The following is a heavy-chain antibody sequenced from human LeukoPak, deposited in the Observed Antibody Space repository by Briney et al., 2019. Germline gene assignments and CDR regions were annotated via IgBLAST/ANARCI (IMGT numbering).Heavy chain of an antibody. CDR2: TYYRSKWYN. CDR1: GDSVSINSAA. CDR3: ARDLAGSGWYYYYYGMDV. D-gene: IGHD6-19*01. V-gene: IGHV6-1*01. J-gene: IGHJ6*02. Sequence: SQTLSLTFAISGDSVSINSAAWNWIRQSPSRGLEWLGRTYYRSKWYNDYAVSVKSRITINPDTSKNQFSLQLNSVTPEDTAVYYCARDLAGSGWYYYYYGMDVWGQGTTVTVSS.